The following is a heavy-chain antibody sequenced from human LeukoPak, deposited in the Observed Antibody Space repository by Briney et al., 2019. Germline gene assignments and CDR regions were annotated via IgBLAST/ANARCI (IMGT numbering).Heavy chain of an antibody. CDR2: IIPILGIA. CDR1: GGTFSSYA. J-gene: IGHJ5*02. V-gene: IGHV1-69*04. D-gene: IGHD6-13*01. Sequence: SVKVSCKASGGTFSSYAISWVRQAPGQGLEWMGRIIPILGIANYAQKFQGRVTITAGKSTSTAYMELSSLRSEDTAVYYCAREGARIAAAGTRGWFDPWGQGTLVTVSS. CDR3: AREGARIAAAGTRGWFDP.